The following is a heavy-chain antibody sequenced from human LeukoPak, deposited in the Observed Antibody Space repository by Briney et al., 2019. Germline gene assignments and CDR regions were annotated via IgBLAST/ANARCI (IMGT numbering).Heavy chain of an antibody. J-gene: IGHJ5*02. CDR3: ARGQTDFWSGYFTFDP. CDR2: IYHSGST. Sequence: SQTLSLTCAVSGGSISSGGYSWSWIRQPPGTGLEWIGYIYHSGSTYYNPSLKSRVTISVDRSKNQFSLKLSSVTAADTAVYYCARGQTDFWSGYFTFDPWGQGTLVTVSS. CDR1: GGSISSGGYS. V-gene: IGHV4-30-2*01. D-gene: IGHD3-3*01.